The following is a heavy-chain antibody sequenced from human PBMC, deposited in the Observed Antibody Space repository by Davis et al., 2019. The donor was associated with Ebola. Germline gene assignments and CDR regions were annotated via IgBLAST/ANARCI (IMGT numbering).Heavy chain of an antibody. CDR2: ISGSGGST. D-gene: IGHD2-2*01. J-gene: IGHJ5*02. V-gene: IGHV3-23*01. Sequence: PGGSLRLSCAASGFTFSSYAMSWVRQAPGKGLEWVSAISGSGGSTYYADSVKGRFTISRDNSKNTLYLQMNSLRAEDTAVYYCAKTRHPWSSTSCPGFDPWGQGTLVTVSS. CDR1: GFTFSSYA. CDR3: AKTRHPWSSTSCPGFDP.